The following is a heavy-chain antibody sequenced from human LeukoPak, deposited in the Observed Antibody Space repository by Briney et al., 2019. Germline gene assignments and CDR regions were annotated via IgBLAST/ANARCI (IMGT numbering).Heavy chain of an antibody. CDR2: IYPTGST. Sequence: SETLSLTCTVSGYSISSGYYWGWIRQPPGKGLEWIGNIYPTGSTYYNPSLKSRVTISVDTSKNQFSLKLSSVTAADTAVYYCARGRNYYGFSRVRNNWFDPWGQGTLVTVSS. V-gene: IGHV4-38-2*02. J-gene: IGHJ5*02. CDR1: GYSISSGYY. CDR3: ARGRNYYGFSRVRNNWFDP. D-gene: IGHD3-10*01.